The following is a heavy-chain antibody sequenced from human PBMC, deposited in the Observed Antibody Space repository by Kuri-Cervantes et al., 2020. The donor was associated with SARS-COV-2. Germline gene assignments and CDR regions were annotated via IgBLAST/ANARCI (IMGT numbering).Heavy chain of an antibody. Sequence: GGSLRLSCAASGFTFSSYEMNWVRQAPGKGLEWVSYISSSGSTIYYADSVKGRFTISRDNAKNSLYLQMNSLRAEDTAVYYCARDGIAVAGREQNFDYWGQGTLITVSS. J-gene: IGHJ4*02. D-gene: IGHD6-19*01. CDR2: ISSSGSTI. CDR1: GFTFSSYE. V-gene: IGHV3-48*03. CDR3: ARDGIAVAGREQNFDY.